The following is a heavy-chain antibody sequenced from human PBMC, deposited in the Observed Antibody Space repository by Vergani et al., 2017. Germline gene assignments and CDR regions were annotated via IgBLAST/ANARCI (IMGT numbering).Heavy chain of an antibody. CDR1: GGTFSSYA. CDR2: IIPNSGGT. D-gene: IGHD6-13*01. V-gene: IGHV1-2*02. J-gene: IGHJ3*02. CDR3: ASHIAAAGTGGAFDI. Sequence: QVQLVQSGAEVKKPGSSVKVSCKASGGTFSSYAISWVRQAPGQGLEWMGGIIPNSGGTNYAQKFQGRVTMTRDTSISTAYMELSRLRSDDTAVYYCASHIAAAGTGGAFDIWGQGTMVTVSS.